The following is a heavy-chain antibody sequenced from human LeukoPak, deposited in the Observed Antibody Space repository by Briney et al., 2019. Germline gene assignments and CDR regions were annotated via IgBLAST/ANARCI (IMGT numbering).Heavy chain of an antibody. CDR3: ARDRAGTFEY. D-gene: IGHD3-10*01. CDR1: GFTFSSYA. V-gene: IGHV3-30-3*01. CDR2: ISYDGSNK. J-gene: IGHJ4*02. Sequence: PGGSLRLSCAASGFTFSSYAMHWVRQAPGKGLEWVAVISYDGSNKYYADSVKGRFTISRDNSKNTLYLQMNSLRAEDTAVYYCARDRAGTFEYWGQGTLVTVSS.